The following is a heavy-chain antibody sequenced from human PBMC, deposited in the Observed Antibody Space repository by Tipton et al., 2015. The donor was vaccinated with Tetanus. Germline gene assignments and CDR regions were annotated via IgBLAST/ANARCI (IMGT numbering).Heavy chain of an antibody. CDR3: ARDRHGSGSFFRYFDY. CDR1: GFTVSSNY. Sequence: CAASGFTVSSNYMSWVRQAPGKGLEWVSVIYSGGSTYYADSVKGRFTISRDNSKNTLYLQMNSLRAEDTAVYYCARDRHGSGSFFRYFDYWGQGTLVPVSS. J-gene: IGHJ4*02. D-gene: IGHD3-10*01. CDR2: IYSGGST. V-gene: IGHV3-53*01.